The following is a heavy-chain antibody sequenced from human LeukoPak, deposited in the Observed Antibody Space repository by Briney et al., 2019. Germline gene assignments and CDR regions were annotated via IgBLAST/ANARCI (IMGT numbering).Heavy chain of an antibody. CDR1: GFTFSTYS. J-gene: IGHJ3*02. CDR2: ISSSSSYI. D-gene: IGHD2-15*01. V-gene: IGHV3-21*04. CDR3: AKDSAGAFDI. Sequence: PGGSLRLSCAASGFTFSTYSMNWVRQAPGKGLEWVSSISSSSSYIYYADSVKGRFTISRDNAKNSLSLQMNSLRAEDMALYYCAKDSAGAFDIWGQGTMVTVSS.